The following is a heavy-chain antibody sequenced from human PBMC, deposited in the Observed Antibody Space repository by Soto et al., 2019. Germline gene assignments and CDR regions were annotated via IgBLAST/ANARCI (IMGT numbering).Heavy chain of an antibody. CDR2: ISAYNGNT. D-gene: IGHD3-3*01. CDR3: ARGYDFWSGYYIGFDY. Sequence: ASVKVSCKASVYTFTSYGISWVRQAPGQGLEWIGWISAYNGNTNYAQKLQGRVTMTTDTSTSTAYMELRSLRSDDTAVYYCARGYDFWSGYYIGFDYWGQGTLVTVPS. CDR1: VYTFTSYG. V-gene: IGHV1-18*01. J-gene: IGHJ4*02.